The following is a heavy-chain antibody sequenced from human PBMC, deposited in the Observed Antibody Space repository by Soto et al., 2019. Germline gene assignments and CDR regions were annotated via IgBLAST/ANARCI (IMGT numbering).Heavy chain of an antibody. CDR2: INHSGST. V-gene: IGHV4-34*01. J-gene: IGHJ4*02. D-gene: IGHD3-10*01. Sequence: SETLSLTCAVYGESFSDYYWSWIRQLPGKGLEWIGEINHSGSTNYNPSLKSRVTISVDTSKNQFSLKLNSVTAADTAVYYCARGHRLLWFGERPLDYWGQGTLVT. CDR3: ARGHRLLWFGERPLDY. CDR1: GESFSDYY.